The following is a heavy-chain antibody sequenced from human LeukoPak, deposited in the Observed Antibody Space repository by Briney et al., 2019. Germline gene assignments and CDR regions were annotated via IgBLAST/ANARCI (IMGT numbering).Heavy chain of an antibody. CDR3: ATESPWFDP. V-gene: IGHV3-33*01. CDR1: GFTFSSNG. CDR2: IWYDGTDK. Sequence: GRSLRLSCAASGFTFSSNGMRWVRQAPGKGLEWVALIWYDGTDKYYADSVKGRFTISRDNSKNTLYLQMNSLRAEDTAVYFCATESPWFDPWGQGTLVTVSS. J-gene: IGHJ5*02.